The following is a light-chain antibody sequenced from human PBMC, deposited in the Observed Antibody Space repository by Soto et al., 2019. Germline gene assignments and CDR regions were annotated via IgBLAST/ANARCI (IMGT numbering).Light chain of an antibody. Sequence: DIQVTQSPSSLSASVGDRVTITCQASHHINNHLNWYQQKPGRAPKLLIYATSNLQSGVPSRFSGSGSGTDFTFTISSLQPEDIATYYCLSYYNLAYTFGPGTKVDL. CDR2: ATS. J-gene: IGKJ3*01. V-gene: IGKV1-33*01. CDR3: LSYYNLAYT. CDR1: HHINNH.